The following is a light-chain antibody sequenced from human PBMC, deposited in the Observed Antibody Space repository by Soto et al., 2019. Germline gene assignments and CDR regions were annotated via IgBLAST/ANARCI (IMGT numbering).Light chain of an antibody. Sequence: QSALTQPASVSGSPGQSITISCTGTSSDVGGHNYVSWYQQHPAKAPKLMSYEVSNRPSGVYHRFYGSKSGNTASLTIFGLQAEDEADYYCCLYTTGSTLVFGGRTKVTVL. CDR3: CLYTTGSTLV. V-gene: IGLV2-14*01. CDR2: EVS. CDR1: SSDVGGHNY. J-gene: IGLJ3*02.